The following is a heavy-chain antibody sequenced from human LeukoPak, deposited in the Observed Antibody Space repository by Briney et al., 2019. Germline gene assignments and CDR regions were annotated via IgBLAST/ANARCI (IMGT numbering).Heavy chain of an antibody. CDR3: ARVFDS. CDR1: GGSAYTSDYF. CDR2: IFYTGKT. Sequence: SETLSLTCTVSGGSAYTSDYFWGWVRQPPGKGPEWIGDIFYTGKTNYSPSLKSRVSISIDTSKNQFSLKLTSVTAADTAVYYCARVFDSWGQGTLVTVSS. J-gene: IGHJ4*02. V-gene: IGHV4-39*07.